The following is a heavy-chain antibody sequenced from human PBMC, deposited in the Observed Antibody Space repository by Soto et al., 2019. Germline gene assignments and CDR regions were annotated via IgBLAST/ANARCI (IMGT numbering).Heavy chain of an antibody. J-gene: IGHJ6*02. V-gene: IGHV3-30*04. D-gene: IGHD1-26*01. Sequence: QVQLVQSGGGGARPGRPWRLSWEPAESPFSTFALHGSPKVPGKGWGWVAVISYDGNNEYYADSVKGRFTISRDNSKNTLYLQMNSLRAEDTAVYYCAREEVGATRYYYGMDVWGQGTTVTVSS. CDR1: ESPFSTFA. CDR2: ISYDGNNE. CDR3: AREEVGATRYYYGMDV.